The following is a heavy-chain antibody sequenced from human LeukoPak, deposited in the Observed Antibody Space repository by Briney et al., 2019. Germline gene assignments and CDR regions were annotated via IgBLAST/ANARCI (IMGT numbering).Heavy chain of an antibody. CDR2: ISSSGSTI. V-gene: IGHV3-48*03. CDR3: ARVGAAGTPYYYYYYMDV. Sequence: GGSLRLTCAASGFTFSSYEMNWVRQAPGKGLEWVSYISSSGSTIYYADSVKGRFTISRDNAKNSLYLQMNSLRAEDTAVYYCARVGAAGTPYYYYYYMDVWGKGTTVTISS. CDR1: GFTFSSYE. D-gene: IGHD6-13*01. J-gene: IGHJ6*03.